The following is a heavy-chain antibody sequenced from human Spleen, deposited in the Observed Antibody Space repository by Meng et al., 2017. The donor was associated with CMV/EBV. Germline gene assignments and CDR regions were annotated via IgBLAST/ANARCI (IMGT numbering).Heavy chain of an antibody. V-gene: IGHV5-51*01. CDR1: GYSFTNYW. J-gene: IGHJ4*02. CDR3: ARAGSGRYTGAFPLDD. Sequence: GESLKISCKGSGYSFTNYWIGWVRQMPGRGLEWMGVIFPADSDTRYSPSLQGQVTFSADTSLSTAYLQWTSLKASDTAMYYCARAGSGRYTGAFPLDDWAQGTLVTVSS. CDR2: IFPADSDT. D-gene: IGHD3-16*02.